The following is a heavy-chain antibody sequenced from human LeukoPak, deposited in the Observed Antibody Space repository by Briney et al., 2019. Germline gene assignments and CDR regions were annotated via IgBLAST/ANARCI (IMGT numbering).Heavy chain of an antibody. CDR2: IYASGST. V-gene: IGHV4-4*07. J-gene: IGHJ5*02. CDR3: ARDYQLGTWFGELGWFDP. CDR1: GGSISSYY. Sequence: KPSETLSLTCNVSGGSISSYYWSWIRQPAGKGLEWIGRIYASGSTNYSPSLKSRLTMSVDTSKNQFSLKLSSVTGADTAVYYCARDYQLGTWFGELGWFDPSGQGTLVTVSS. D-gene: IGHD3-10*01.